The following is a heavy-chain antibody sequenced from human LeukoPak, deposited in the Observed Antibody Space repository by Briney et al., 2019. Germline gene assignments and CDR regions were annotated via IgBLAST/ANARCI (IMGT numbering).Heavy chain of an antibody. CDR2: IRYDGSNK. CDR3: AKDPITMVRGVIITYYYYYMDV. J-gene: IGHJ6*03. CDR1: GFTFSSYG. Sequence: GGSLRLSCAASGFTFSSYGMHWVRQAPGKGLEWVAFIRYDGSNKYYADSMKGRFTISRDNSKNTLYLQMNSLRAEDTAVYYCAKDPITMVRGVIITYYYYYMDVWGKGTTVTVSS. D-gene: IGHD3-10*01. V-gene: IGHV3-30*02.